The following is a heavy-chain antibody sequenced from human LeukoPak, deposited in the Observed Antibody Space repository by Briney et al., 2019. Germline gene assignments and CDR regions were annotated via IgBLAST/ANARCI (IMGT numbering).Heavy chain of an antibody. CDR2: INHSGST. J-gene: IGHJ5*02. Sequence: SETLSLTCAVYGGSFSGYYRSWIRQPPGKGLEWIGEINHSGSTDYNPSLKSRFTISVDTSKNQFSLKLSSVTAADTAVYYCARALYYYDSSGYYYTGARYNWFDPWGQGTLVTVSS. CDR3: ARALYYYDSSGYYYTGARYNWFDP. CDR1: GGSFSGYY. D-gene: IGHD3-22*01. V-gene: IGHV4-34*01.